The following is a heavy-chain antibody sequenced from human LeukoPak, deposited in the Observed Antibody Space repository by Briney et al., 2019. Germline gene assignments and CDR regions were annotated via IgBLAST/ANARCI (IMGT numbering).Heavy chain of an antibody. CDR1: GYTFTSYG. J-gene: IGHJ4*02. V-gene: IGHV1-18*01. CDR2: ISAYDGNT. CDR3: ARLDYGGYRSPHLDY. D-gene: IGHD4-17*01. Sequence: ASVKVSCKASGYTFTSYGISWVRQAPGQGLEWMGWISAYDGNTNYAQKLQGRVTMTTDTSTSTAYMELRSLRSDDTAVYYCARLDYGGYRSPHLDYWGQGTLVTVSS.